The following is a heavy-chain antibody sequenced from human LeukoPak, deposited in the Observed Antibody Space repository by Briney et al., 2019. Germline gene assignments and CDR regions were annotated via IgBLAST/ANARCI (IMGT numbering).Heavy chain of an antibody. CDR3: ARDRGYALVEGAFDI. J-gene: IGHJ3*02. CDR2: ISSSGSTM. Sequence: GGSLRLSCAASGFTFSSYEMNWVRQAPGKGLEWVSYISSSGSTMYYADSVKGRFTISRDNAKNSLYLQMNSLRAEDTAVYYCARDRGYALVEGAFDIWGQGTMVTVSS. CDR1: GFTFSSYE. V-gene: IGHV3-48*03. D-gene: IGHD2-8*02.